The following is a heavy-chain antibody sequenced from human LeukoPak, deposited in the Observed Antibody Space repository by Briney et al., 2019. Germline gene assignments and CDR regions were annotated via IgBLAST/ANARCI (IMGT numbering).Heavy chain of an antibody. CDR3: ARDRVVAPMDV. CDR2: ISSNGGST. Sequence: PGGALRLSCAASGFTFSSYAMHWVRQAPGKGLEYVSAISSNGGSTYYANSVKGRFPIYRDNSKNTLYLQMGSLRAEDMAVYYCARDRVVAPMDVWGKGTTVTVSS. V-gene: IGHV3-64*01. D-gene: IGHD2-15*01. CDR1: GFTFSSYA. J-gene: IGHJ6*03.